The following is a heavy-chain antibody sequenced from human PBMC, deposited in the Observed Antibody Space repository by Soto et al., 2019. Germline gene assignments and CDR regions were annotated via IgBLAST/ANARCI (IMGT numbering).Heavy chain of an antibody. CDR1: GFTFSSYA. Sequence: QVQLVESGGGVVQPGRSLRLSCAASGFTFSSYAMHWVRQAPGKGLEWVAVISYDGSNKYYADSVKGRFTISRDNSKNTLNLQMNSLRAEDTAVYYCARAMGGLYYYYYGMDVWGQGTTVTVSS. D-gene: IGHD1-26*01. J-gene: IGHJ6*02. CDR2: ISYDGSNK. V-gene: IGHV3-30-3*01. CDR3: ARAMGGLYYYYYGMDV.